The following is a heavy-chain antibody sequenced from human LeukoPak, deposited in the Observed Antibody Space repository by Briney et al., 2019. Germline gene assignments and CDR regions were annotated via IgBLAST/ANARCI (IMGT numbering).Heavy chain of an antibody. V-gene: IGHV4-39*01. J-gene: IGHJ6*02. D-gene: IGHD6-6*01. CDR2: IYYSGST. Sequence: PSETLSLTCTVSGGSISSSSYSWGWIRQPPGKGLEWIGSIYYSGSTYYNPSLKSRVTISVDTSKNQFSLKLSSVTAADTAVYYCARLKLTYGMDVWGQGTTVTVSS. CDR1: GGSISSSSYS. CDR3: ARLKLTYGMDV.